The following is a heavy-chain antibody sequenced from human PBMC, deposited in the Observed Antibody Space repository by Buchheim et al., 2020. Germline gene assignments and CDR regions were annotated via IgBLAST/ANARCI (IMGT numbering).Heavy chain of an antibody. CDR3: ARQGYSSGWFPAWFDY. CDR1: GGSISSSSYY. V-gene: IGHV4-39*01. D-gene: IGHD6-19*01. CDR2: IYYSGST. Sequence: QLQLQESGPGLVKPSETLSLTCTVSGGSISSSSYYWGWIRQPPGKGLEWIGSIYYSGSTYYNPSLKSRVTISVDPSKNQFSLKLSAVTAADTAVYYCARQGYSSGWFPAWFDYWGQGTL. J-gene: IGHJ4*02.